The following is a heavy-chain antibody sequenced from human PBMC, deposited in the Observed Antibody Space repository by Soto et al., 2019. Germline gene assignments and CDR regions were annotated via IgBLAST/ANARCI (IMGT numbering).Heavy chain of an antibody. CDR3: ARDYHDFWSGYYYYGMDV. D-gene: IGHD3-3*01. V-gene: IGHV3-7*05. CDR2: IKQDGSEK. Sequence: EVQLVESGGGLVQPGGSLRLSCAASGFTFSSYWMSWVRQAPGKGLEWVANIKQDGSEKYYVDSVKGRFTISRDNAKNSLYLQMNSQRAEDTAVYYCARDYHDFWSGYYYYGMDVWGQGTTVTVSS. CDR1: GFTFSSYW. J-gene: IGHJ6*02.